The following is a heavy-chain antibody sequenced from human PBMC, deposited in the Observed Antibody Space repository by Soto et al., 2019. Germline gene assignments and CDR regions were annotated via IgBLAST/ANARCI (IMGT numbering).Heavy chain of an antibody. Sequence: SETLSLTCTVSWGSISSYYWSWIRQPPGKGLEWIGYIYYSGSTNYNPSLKSRVTISVDTSKNQFSLKLSPVTAADTAVYYCARGGNLWFGDIYYYGMQVWGQGTTVNVSS. CDR3: ARGGNLWFGDIYYYGMQV. J-gene: IGHJ6*01. V-gene: IGHV4-59*01. D-gene: IGHD3-10*01. CDR1: WGSISSYY. CDR2: IYYSGST.